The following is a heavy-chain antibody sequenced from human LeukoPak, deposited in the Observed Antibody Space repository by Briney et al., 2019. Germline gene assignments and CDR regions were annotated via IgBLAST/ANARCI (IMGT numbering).Heavy chain of an antibody. CDR2: ISWDGGST. CDR1: GFTFDGYA. CDR3: AKDGCSSTSCPTRNYYYYMDV. D-gene: IGHD2-2*01. Sequence: GGSLRLSCAASGFTFDGYAMHWVRQAPGKGLEWVSLISWDGGSTYYADSVKGRFTISRDNSKNSLYLQMNSLRAEDTALYYCAKDGCSSTSCPTRNYYYYMDVWGKGTTVTVSS. J-gene: IGHJ6*03. V-gene: IGHV3-43D*03.